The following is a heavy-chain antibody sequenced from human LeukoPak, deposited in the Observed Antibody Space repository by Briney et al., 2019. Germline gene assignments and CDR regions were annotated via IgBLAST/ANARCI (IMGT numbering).Heavy chain of an antibody. V-gene: IGHV1-2*02. CDR2: INPNSGGT. D-gene: IGHD6-19*01. CDR1: GYTFTGYY. J-gene: IGHJ4*02. CDR3: ARDRIAVAGRGKGLSPTLFDY. Sequence: PGGSLRLSCAASGYTFTGYYMHWVRQAPGQGLEWMGWINPNSGGTNYAQKFQGRVTMTRDTSISTAYMELSRLRSDDTAVYYCARDRIAVAGRGKGLSPTLFDYWGQGTLVTVSS.